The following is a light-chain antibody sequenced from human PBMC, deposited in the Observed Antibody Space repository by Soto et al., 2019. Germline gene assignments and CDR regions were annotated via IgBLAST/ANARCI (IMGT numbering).Light chain of an antibody. CDR1: ISDIGSHNY. J-gene: IGLJ1*01. CDR2: EVH. Sequence: QSVLTQPASVSGSPGESITVSCSGSISDIGSHNYVSWYRQYPGEAPRLLIYEVHYRPSGVSSRFSGSKSGNTAPLTISGLQAVDEADYDCASYLTTSPLEVFGTGTKVTAL. CDR3: ASYLTTSPLEV. V-gene: IGLV2-14*01.